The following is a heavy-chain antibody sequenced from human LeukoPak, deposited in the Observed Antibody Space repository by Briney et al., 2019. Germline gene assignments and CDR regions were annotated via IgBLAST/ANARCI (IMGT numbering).Heavy chain of an antibody. Sequence: PSETLSLTCTVSGGSISSGGYYWSWIRQPPGKGLEWIGYIYHSGSTYYNPSLKSRVTISVDRSKNQFSLKLSSVTAADTAVYYCASQPPLGYFDYWGQGTLVTVSS. V-gene: IGHV4-30-2*01. CDR3: ASQPPLGYFDY. J-gene: IGHJ4*02. D-gene: IGHD3-16*01. CDR1: GGSISSGGYY. CDR2: IYHSGST.